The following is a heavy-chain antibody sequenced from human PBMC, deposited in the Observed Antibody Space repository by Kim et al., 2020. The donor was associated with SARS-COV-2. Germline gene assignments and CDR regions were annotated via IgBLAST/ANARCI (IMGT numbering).Heavy chain of an antibody. CDR2: INGFNGRT. CDR3: VRVGSSSWSVNFDN. D-gene: IGHD6-13*01. J-gene: IGHJ4*02. V-gene: IGHV1-18*04. CDR1: GYILDSYS. Sequence: ASVKVSCKATGYILDSYSFTWVRQAPGQGLEWVGWINGFNGRTKYAQKFQDRVTMTTDTSTGTAYMQLRRLRFDDTAVYWCVRVGSSSWSVNFDNWGQGT.